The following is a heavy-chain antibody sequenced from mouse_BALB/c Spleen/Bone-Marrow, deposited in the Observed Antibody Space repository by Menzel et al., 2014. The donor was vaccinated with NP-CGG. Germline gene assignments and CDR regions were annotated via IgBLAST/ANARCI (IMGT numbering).Heavy chain of an antibody. Sequence: VQGVESGAELARPGASVKLSCKASGYTFTSYWMQWVKQRPGQGLEWIGAIYPGDGDTGYTQKFKGKATLTADKSSTTAYMQRSSLTSEDSAVYYCARNFPFDYWGQGTTLTVSS. CDR1: GYTFTSYW. J-gene: IGHJ2*01. CDR2: IYPGDGDT. CDR3: ARNFPFDY. V-gene: IGHV1-87*01.